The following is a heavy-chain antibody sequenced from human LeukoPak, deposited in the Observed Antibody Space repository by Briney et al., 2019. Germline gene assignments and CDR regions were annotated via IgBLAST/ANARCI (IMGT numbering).Heavy chain of an antibody. D-gene: IGHD3-22*01. CDR1: GYTLTELS. V-gene: IGHV1-24*01. CDR2: FDPEDGET. Sequence: GASVKVSCKVSGYTLTELSMHWVRQAPGKGPEWMGGFDPEDGETIYAQKFQGRVTMTEDTSTDTAYMELSSLRSEDTAVYYCATGRRNYYDSSGNYFFYFDYWGQGTLVTVSS. J-gene: IGHJ4*02. CDR3: ATGRRNYYDSSGNYFFYFDY.